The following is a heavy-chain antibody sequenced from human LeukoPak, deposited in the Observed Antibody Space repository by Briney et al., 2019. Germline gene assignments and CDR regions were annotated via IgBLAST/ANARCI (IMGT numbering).Heavy chain of an antibody. D-gene: IGHD1-7*01. CDR1: GFTFSSYS. V-gene: IGHV3-21*01. J-gene: IGHJ2*01. CDR2: ISSSSSYI. Sequence: GGSLRLSCAASGFTFSSYSMNWVRQAPGKRLEWVSSISSSSSYIYYADSVKGRFTISRDNAKNSLYLQMNSLRAEDTAVYYCARDRGGGTTPTGWYFDLWGRGTLVTVFS. CDR3: ARDRGGGTTPTGWYFDL.